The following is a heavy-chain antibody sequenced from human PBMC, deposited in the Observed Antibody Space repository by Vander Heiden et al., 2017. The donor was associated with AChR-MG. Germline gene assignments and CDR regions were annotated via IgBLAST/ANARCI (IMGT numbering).Heavy chain of an antibody. V-gene: IGHV2-26*01. J-gene: IGHJ6*03. CDR2: IFSNDEK. CDR3: ARILFHRYYDFWSGYYPRYYYYYMDV. CDR1: GFSLSNARMG. Sequence: QVTLKESGPVLVKPTETLTLTCTVSGFSLSNARMGVSWIRQPPGKALEWLAHIFSNDEKSYSTSLKSRLTISKDTSKSQVVLTMTNMDPGDTATYYCARILFHRYYDFWSGYYPRYYYYYMDVWGKGTTVTVSS. D-gene: IGHD3-3*01.